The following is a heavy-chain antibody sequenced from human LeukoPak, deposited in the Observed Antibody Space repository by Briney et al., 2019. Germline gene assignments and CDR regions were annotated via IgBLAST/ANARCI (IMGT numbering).Heavy chain of an antibody. D-gene: IGHD1-26*01. CDR1: GYTFTTFG. V-gene: IGHV1-18*01. Sequence: ASVKVSCKASGYTFTTFGISWVRQAPGQGLEWMGWISTYNGNTNYAQKLQGRVTMTTDTSTNTAYMELRSLRSDDTAIYYCARDRATDAFDIWGQGTMVTVSS. CDR3: ARDRATDAFDI. J-gene: IGHJ3*02. CDR2: ISTYNGNT.